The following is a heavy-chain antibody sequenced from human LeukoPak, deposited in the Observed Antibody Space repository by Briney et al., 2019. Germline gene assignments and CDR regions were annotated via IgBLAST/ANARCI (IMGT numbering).Heavy chain of an antibody. D-gene: IGHD3-10*01. J-gene: IGHJ6*03. CDR3: TRVAGVRGVRYYYYMDV. CDR2: IRSKAYGETT. Sequence: GGSERLSCTASGFIFGDYAMVWLRQAPGKGLEWVGFIRSKAYGETTEYAASVKGRFTILRNDSKSIAYLQMNSLKTEDTAVYYCTRVAGVRGVRYYYYMDVWGKGTTVTISS. CDR1: GFIFGDYA. V-gene: IGHV3-49*03.